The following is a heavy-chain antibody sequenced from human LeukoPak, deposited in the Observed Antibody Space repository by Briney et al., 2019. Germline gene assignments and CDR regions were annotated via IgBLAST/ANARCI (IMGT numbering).Heavy chain of an antibody. J-gene: IGHJ4*02. Sequence: SETLSLTCTVSGGSITTATYYTAWIRQPPGKGLEWIGSIYYSGRTYYNPSLKSRVTISSDTSKNQFSLKMNSVTAADTAVYYCARDPGDLRYYFDYWGQGTLVTVSS. CDR2: IYYSGRT. CDR1: GGSITTATYY. V-gene: IGHV4-39*07. CDR3: ARDPGDLRYYFDY. D-gene: IGHD2-21*02.